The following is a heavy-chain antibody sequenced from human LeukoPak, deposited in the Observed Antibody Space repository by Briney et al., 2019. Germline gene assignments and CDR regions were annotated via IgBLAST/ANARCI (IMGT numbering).Heavy chain of an antibody. V-gene: IGHV1-69*06. J-gene: IGHJ4*02. Sequence: SVKVSCKASVGTFSSYAISWVRQAPGQGLEWMGGIIPIFGTANYAQKFQGRATITADKSTSTAYMELSSLRSEDTAVYYCARVRGWGRSNFDYWGQGTLVTVSS. CDR3: ARVRGWGRSNFDY. D-gene: IGHD6-19*01. CDR2: IIPIFGTA. CDR1: VGTFSSYA.